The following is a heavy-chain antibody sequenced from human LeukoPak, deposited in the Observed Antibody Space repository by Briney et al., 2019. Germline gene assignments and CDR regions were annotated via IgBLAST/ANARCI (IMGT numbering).Heavy chain of an antibody. CDR2: TYYRSKWYN. CDR1: GDSVSSNSAA. V-gene: IGHV6-1*01. J-gene: IGHJ4*02. D-gene: IGHD2-15*01. CDR3: ARSRLGYCSGGSCPYYFDY. Sequence: SQTLSLTCALSGDSVSSNSAAWNWIRQSPSRGLEWLGRTYYRSKWYNDYAVSVKSRITINPDTSKNQFSLQLNSVTPEDTAVYYCARSRLGYCSGGSCPYYFDYWGQGTLVTVSS.